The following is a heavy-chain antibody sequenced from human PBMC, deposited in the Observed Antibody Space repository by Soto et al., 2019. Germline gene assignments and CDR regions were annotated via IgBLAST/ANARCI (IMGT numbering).Heavy chain of an antibody. V-gene: IGHV3-48*01. Sequence: EVQLVESGGGLVQPGGSLRLSCAASGFTFSSYSMNWVRQAPGKGLEWVSYISSSSSTIYYADSVKGRFTISRDNAKNSLYLQMNSLRAEDTAVYYCAGDHGYYFDYWGQGTLVTVSS. CDR1: GFTFSSYS. J-gene: IGHJ4*02. CDR2: ISSSSSTI. CDR3: AGDHGYYFDY.